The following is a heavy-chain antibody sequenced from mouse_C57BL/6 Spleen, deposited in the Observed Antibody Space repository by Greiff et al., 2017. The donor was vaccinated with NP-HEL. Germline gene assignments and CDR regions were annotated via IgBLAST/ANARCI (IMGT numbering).Heavy chain of an antibody. J-gene: IGHJ3*01. CDR1: GFNIKDDY. D-gene: IGHD1-1*01. CDR3: TPHITTVVATS. Sequence: VQLKESGAELVRPGASVKLSCTASGFNIKDDYMHWVKQRPEQGLEWIGWIDPENGDTEYASKFQGKATITADTSSNTAYLQLSSLTSEDTAVYYCTPHITTVVATSWGQGTLVTVSA. CDR2: IDPENGDT. V-gene: IGHV14-4*01.